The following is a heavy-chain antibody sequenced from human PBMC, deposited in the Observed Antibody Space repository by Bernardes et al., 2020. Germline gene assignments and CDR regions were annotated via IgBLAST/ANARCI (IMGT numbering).Heavy chain of an antibody. J-gene: IGHJ5*02. CDR3: ARDGRGWGSRWFDP. Sequence: GGSLRLSCAASGFTFSSYWMSWVRQAPGKGLEWVANIKQDGSEKYYVDSVKGRFTISRDNAKNSLYLQMNSLRAEDTAVYYCARDGRGWGSRWFDPWGQGTLVTVSS. D-gene: IGHD7-27*01. CDR2: IKQDGSEK. CDR1: GFTFSSYW. V-gene: IGHV3-7*03.